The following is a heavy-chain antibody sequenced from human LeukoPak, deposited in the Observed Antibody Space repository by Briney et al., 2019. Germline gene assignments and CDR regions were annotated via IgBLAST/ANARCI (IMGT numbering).Heavy chain of an antibody. CDR1: GGSIRSSDYC. D-gene: IGHD3-10*01. Sequence: PSETLSLTCTVSGGSIRSSDYCWSWIRQPPGKEVEWIASITYGGTTYYNPSLQSRVTISVDTSKNQFSLRLNSVTAADTAVYFCARYVVYGSGKYYFDYWGQGSLVTVSS. J-gene: IGHJ4*02. V-gene: IGHV4-39*01. CDR3: ARYVVYGSGKYYFDY. CDR2: ITYGGTT.